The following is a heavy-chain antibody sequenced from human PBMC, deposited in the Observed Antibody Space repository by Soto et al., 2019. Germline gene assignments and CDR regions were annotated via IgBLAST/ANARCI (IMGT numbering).Heavy chain of an antibody. Sequence: QMQLVQSGPEVKKPGTSVKVSCKASGFTFTSSAVQWVRQARGQRLEWIGWIVVGSGNTNYAQKFQERVTITRDMSTSTAYMELSSLRSEDTAVYYCAVDLPTTVTTLGYWGQGTLVTVSS. D-gene: IGHD4-17*01. CDR1: GFTFTSSA. CDR3: AVDLPTTVTTLGY. J-gene: IGHJ4*02. V-gene: IGHV1-58*01. CDR2: IVVGSGNT.